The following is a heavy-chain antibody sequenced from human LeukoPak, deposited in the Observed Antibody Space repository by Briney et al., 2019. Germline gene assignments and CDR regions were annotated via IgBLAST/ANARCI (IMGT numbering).Heavy chain of an antibody. CDR3: ARVTGDRRGHAFDI. J-gene: IGHJ3*02. D-gene: IGHD7-27*01. V-gene: IGHV1-2*02. Sequence: KPGASVTVSCKASGYTFTGYYMHWVRQAPGQGLEWMGWINPNSGGTNYAQNFQGRVTMTRDTSISTAYMELSRLRSDDTAVYYCARVTGDRRGHAFDIWGQGTMVTVSS. CDR2: INPNSGGT. CDR1: GYTFTGYY.